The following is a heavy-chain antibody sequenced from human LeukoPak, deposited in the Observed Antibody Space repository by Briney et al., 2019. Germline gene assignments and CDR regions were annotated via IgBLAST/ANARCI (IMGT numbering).Heavy chain of an antibody. J-gene: IGHJ5*02. CDR3: ARRGEYSGYAALGKYNWFDP. D-gene: IGHD5-12*01. Sequence: PSQTLSLTCAVSGGSISSGGYSWSWIRQPPGKDLEWIGYIYQSGSTYYNPSRKSRVTISVDTSKNQFSLKLSSVTAADTAVYYCARRGEYSGYAALGKYNWFDPWGQGTLVTVSS. CDR2: IYQSGST. V-gene: IGHV4-30-2*01. CDR1: GGSISSGGYS.